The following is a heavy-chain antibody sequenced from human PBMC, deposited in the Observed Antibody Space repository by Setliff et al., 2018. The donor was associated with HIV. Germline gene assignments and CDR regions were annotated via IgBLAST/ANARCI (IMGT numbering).Heavy chain of an antibody. Sequence: ASVKVSCKASGYTFTDYFMHWVRQAPGQGLEWMGWISPNNGDTNYAQKFQGRVTLTRDTSIRTAYMELSRLTFDDTAMYYCARDRRAGVYYYTDVWGTGTTVTVSS. CDR2: ISPNNGDT. D-gene: IGHD7-27*01. V-gene: IGHV1-2*02. CDR1: GYTFTDYF. CDR3: ARDRRAGVYYYTDV. J-gene: IGHJ6*03.